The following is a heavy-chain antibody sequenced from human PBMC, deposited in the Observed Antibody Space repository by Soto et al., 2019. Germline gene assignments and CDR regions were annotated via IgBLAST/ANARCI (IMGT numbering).Heavy chain of an antibody. J-gene: IGHJ4*02. D-gene: IGHD1-26*01. CDR1: GFTFSGSA. Sequence: EVQLVESGGGLVQPGGSLKLSCAASGFTFSGSAMHWVRQASGKGLEWVGRIRDKASSYATAYAASVKGGFTVYRDDSKNTAYLQMNSLKTEDTAVYYCTRWVVGGTSPFDYWGQGTLVTVSS. CDR3: TRWVVGGTSPFDY. V-gene: IGHV3-73*02. CDR2: IRDKASSYAT.